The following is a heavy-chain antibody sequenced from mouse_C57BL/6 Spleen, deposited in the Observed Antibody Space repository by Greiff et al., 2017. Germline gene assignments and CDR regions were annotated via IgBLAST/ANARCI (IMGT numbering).Heavy chain of an antibody. CDR1: GYTFTSYW. CDR3: ARSPNYCGSSSYAMDY. D-gene: IGHD1-1*01. J-gene: IGHJ4*01. CDR2: IYPGSGST. Sequence: QVQLQQPGAELVKPGASVKMSCKASGYTFTSYWITWVKQRPGQGLEWIGDIYPGSGSTNYNEKFKSKATLTVDTSSSTAYMQLSSLTSEDSAVYYCARSPNYCGSSSYAMDYWGQGTSVTVSS. V-gene: IGHV1-55*01.